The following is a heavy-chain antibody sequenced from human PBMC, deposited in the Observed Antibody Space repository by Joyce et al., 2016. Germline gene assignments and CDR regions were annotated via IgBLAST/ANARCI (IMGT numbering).Heavy chain of an antibody. Sequence: SNYGVHGVRQAPGKGLEWVAVISYDGIYKYYADSVKGRFTISRDNSKNTVFLEMNSLRTEDTAVYYCAKILTATYSSGWFLDYWGQGTLVTVSS. CDR3: AKILTATYSSGWFLDY. CDR1: SNYG. V-gene: IGHV3-30*18. CDR2: ISYDGIYK. J-gene: IGHJ4*02. D-gene: IGHD6-25*01.